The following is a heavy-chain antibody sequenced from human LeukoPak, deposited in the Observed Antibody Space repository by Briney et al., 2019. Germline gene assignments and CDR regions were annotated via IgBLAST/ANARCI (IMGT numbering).Heavy chain of an antibody. J-gene: IGHJ5*02. CDR1: GGSISSYY. D-gene: IGHD1-26*01. V-gene: IGHV4-59*08. CDR2: IYYSGST. Sequence: SETLSLTCTVSGGSISSYYWSWIRQPPGKGLEWIGYIYYSGSTNYNPSLKSRVTISVDTSKNQFSLKLTSVTAADTAVYYCARMYSGTYYKWFDPWGQGTLVTVSS. CDR3: ARMYSGTYYKWFDP.